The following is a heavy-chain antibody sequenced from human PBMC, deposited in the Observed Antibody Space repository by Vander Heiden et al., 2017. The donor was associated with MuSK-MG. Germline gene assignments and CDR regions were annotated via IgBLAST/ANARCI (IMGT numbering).Heavy chain of an antibody. Sequence: EVQLVESGRGLVKPGGSLRLSCAASGFTLSSHSMNWVRQGPEKGLEWVASMSSSSSYIYNADSVKGRFTISRDNAKNALSLQMNSLRVEDTAVYYCAREAWQQLAMDVWGKGTTVTVS. J-gene: IGHJ6*04. CDR1: GFTLSSHS. CDR3: AREAWQQLAMDV. V-gene: IGHV3-21*01. CDR2: MSSSSSYI. D-gene: IGHD6-13*01.